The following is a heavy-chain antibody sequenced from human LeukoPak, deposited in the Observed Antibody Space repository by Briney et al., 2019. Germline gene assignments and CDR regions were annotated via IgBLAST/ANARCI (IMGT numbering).Heavy chain of an antibody. D-gene: IGHD2-2*01. CDR1: GGSFSGYY. CDR2: INHSGST. V-gene: IGHV4-34*01. CDR3: ARGANFRVVVPAATADYYGMDV. J-gene: IGHJ6*02. Sequence: SETLSLTCAVYGGSFSGYYWSWIRQPPGKGLEWIGEINHSGSTNYNPSLKSRVTISVDTSKNQFSLKLSSVTAADTAVYYCARGANFRVVVPAATADYYGMDVWGQGTTVTVSS.